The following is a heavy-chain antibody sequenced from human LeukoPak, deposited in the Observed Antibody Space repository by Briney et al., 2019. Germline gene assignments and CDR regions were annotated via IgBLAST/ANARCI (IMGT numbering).Heavy chain of an antibody. CDR2: IKQDGSEE. CDR1: GFTFSSFW. V-gene: IGHV3-7*01. D-gene: IGHD1-26*01. Sequence: GGSLRFYCAASGFTFSSFWMSWLRHAPGKGLEWVANIKQDGSEEYYVDSVKGRFTISRDNAKNSLYLQMNSLRAEDTAVYYCARDKIVGATHFDYWGQGTLVTVSS. CDR3: ARDKIVGATHFDY. J-gene: IGHJ4*02.